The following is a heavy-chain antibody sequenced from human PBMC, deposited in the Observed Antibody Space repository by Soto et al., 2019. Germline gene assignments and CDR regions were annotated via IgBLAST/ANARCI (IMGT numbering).Heavy chain of an antibody. CDR1: GYAFTTYG. V-gene: IGHV1-18*01. Sequence: QVHLVQSGAEVKKPGASVKVSCKGSGYAFTTYGITWVRQAPGQGLEWMGWISAHNGNTNYAQKLQGRVTVTRDTPTSAAYMELSSLRTGDPAVYYCARGRDGDYWGQGALVTVSS. CDR2: ISAHNGNT. D-gene: IGHD6-6*01. J-gene: IGHJ4*02. CDR3: ARGRDGDY.